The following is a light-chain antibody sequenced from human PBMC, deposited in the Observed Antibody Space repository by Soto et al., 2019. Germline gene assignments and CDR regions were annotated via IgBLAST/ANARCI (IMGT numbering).Light chain of an antibody. Sequence: DIFLTQSPGSLSVSPFALATLSCRASQSVSRSYLGWYQQKPGQAPRLLMYGASIRAAGVPARFSGSGSGTDFTLTISTLDPEDFAVYYCQQRSDWPINFGQGTRLEIK. V-gene: IGKV3D-20*02. CDR2: GAS. CDR3: QQRSDWPIN. CDR1: QSVSRSY. J-gene: IGKJ5*01.